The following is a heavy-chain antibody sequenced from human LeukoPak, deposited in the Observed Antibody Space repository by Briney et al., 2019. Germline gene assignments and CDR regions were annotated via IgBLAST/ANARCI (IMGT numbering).Heavy chain of an antibody. CDR3: ARGIFGMYYFDY. D-gene: IGHD3-3*01. V-gene: IGHV1-8*01. Sequence: ASVKVSCKASGYTFTTYDINWVRQATGQGLEWMGWVNPNSGNTGYAQKFQGRVTMTRNTSISTAYMELSSLRSEDTAVYYCARGIFGMYYFDYWGQGTLVTVSS. CDR1: GYTFTTYD. CDR2: VNPNSGNT. J-gene: IGHJ4*02.